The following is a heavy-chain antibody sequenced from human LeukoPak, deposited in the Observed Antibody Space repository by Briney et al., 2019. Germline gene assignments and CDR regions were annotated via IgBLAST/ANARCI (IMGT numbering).Heavy chain of an antibody. CDR3: ARDYSSGWSYYYYYYMDV. CDR2: IGPSGSNI. CDR1: GFTFGLYA. V-gene: IGHV3-48*04. J-gene: IGHJ6*03. D-gene: IGHD6-19*01. Sequence: GGSLRLSCAASGFTFGLYAINWVRQAPGKGLEWISYIGPSGSNIYYADSVKGRFTISRDNAKNSLYLQMNSLRAEDTAVYYCARDYSSGWSYYYYYYMDVWGKGTTVTISS.